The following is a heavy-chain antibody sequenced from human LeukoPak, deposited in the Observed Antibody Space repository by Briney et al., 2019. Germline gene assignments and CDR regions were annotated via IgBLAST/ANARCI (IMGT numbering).Heavy chain of an antibody. CDR2: INHSGST. J-gene: IGHJ5*02. V-gene: IGHV4-34*01. D-gene: IGHD3-22*01. Sequence: PSETLSLTCAVYGGSFSGYYWSWIRQPPGKGLEWIGEINHSGSTNYNPSLKNRVTISVDTSKNQFSLKLSSVTAADTAVYYCARGGIYDSSGHRGWFDPWGQGTLVTVSS. CDR1: GGSFSGYY. CDR3: ARGGIYDSSGHRGWFDP.